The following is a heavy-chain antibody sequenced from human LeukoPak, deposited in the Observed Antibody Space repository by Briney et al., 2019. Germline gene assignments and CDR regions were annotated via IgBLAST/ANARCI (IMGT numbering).Heavy chain of an antibody. CDR3: AKDEPTTVTTLPYYYYYGMDV. CDR1: GFTFSSYA. V-gene: IGHV3-30-3*01. D-gene: IGHD4-11*01. Sequence: GGSLRLSCAASGFTFSSYAMHWVRQAPGKGLEWVAVISYDGSNKYYADSVKGRFTISRDNSKNTLYLQMNSLRAEDTAVYYCAKDEPTTVTTLPYYYYYGMDVWGQGTTVTVSS. J-gene: IGHJ6*02. CDR2: ISYDGSNK.